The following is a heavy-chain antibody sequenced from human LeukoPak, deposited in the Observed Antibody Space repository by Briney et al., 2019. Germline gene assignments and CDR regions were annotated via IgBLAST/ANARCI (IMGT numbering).Heavy chain of an antibody. J-gene: IGHJ4*02. CDR1: GFTFSTHA. Sequence: GGSLRLSCAASGFTFSTHAMSWVRQAPGKGLEWVSAITGSGGGTPYADSVKGQFTISRDNSKNTLYLQMNSLRAEDTAVYYCGSLLGTTTAIDYWGQGTLVTVSS. V-gene: IGHV3-23*01. CDR3: GSLLGTTTAIDY. CDR2: ITGSGGGT. D-gene: IGHD1-14*01.